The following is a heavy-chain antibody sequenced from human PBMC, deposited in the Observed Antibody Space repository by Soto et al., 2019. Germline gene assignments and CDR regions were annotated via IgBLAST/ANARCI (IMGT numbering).Heavy chain of an antibody. D-gene: IGHD4-17*01. J-gene: IGHJ3*02. CDR1: GFTFSNYG. V-gene: IGHV3-30*18. Sequence: QVQLVESGGGLVQPGRSLRLSCAASGFTFSNYGMHWVRQAPGKGLEWVAVISYDGSNKYYADSVKGRFTISRDNSKNTLYLQIDSLRAEDTAGYYCAKEVDYGHRRKAFDIWGQGTMVTVSS. CDR3: AKEVDYGHRRKAFDI. CDR2: ISYDGSNK.